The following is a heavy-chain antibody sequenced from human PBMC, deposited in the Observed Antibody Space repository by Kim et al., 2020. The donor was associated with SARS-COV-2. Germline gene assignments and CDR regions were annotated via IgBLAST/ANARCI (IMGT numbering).Heavy chain of an antibody. V-gene: IGHV3-15*01. D-gene: IGHD4-17*01. CDR2: IKSKSDGGTI. J-gene: IGHJ4*02. CDR3: TSRGGHGDYGYFDY. CDR1: GFTFSNAW. Sequence: GGSLRLSCAASGFTFSNAWMYWVRQAPGKGLEWIGRIKSKSDGGTIECAAPVKGRFTISRDDSKNTVYLQMNSLKTEDTAVYYCTSRGGHGDYGYFDYWGQGTLVTVSS.